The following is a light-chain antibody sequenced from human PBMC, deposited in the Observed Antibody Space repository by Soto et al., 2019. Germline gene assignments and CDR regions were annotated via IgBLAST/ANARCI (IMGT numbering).Light chain of an antibody. J-gene: IGKJ1*01. Sequence: EIVLTQSPGTLSLSPGEGATLSCRASQSVSTNFFAWYQQKPGQAPRLLIYGASTRATGIPDMFSGSGSGTDFTLTISRLEPEDFAVYYCQQYGRTSWTFGQGTKVEI. CDR1: QSVSTNF. CDR3: QQYGRTSWT. V-gene: IGKV3-20*01. CDR2: GAS.